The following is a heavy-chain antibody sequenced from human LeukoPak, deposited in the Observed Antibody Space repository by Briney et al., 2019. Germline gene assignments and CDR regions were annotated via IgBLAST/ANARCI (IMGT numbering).Heavy chain of an antibody. CDR2: INPNSGGT. CDR1: GYTFTGYY. V-gene: IGHV1-2*02. CDR3: ARAATYYYDSSGSYGMGV. Sequence: APVKVSCKASGYTFTGYYMHWVRQAPGQGLEWMGWINPNSGGTNYAQKFQGRVTMTRDTSISTAYMELSRLRSDDTAVYYCARAATYYYDSSGSYGMGVWGQGTTVTVSS. J-gene: IGHJ6*02. D-gene: IGHD3-22*01.